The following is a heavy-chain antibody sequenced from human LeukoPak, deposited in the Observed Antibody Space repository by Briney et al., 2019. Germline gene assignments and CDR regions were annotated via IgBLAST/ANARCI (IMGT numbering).Heavy chain of an antibody. V-gene: IGHV4-30-4*01. CDR3: ARADSVVPDYFDY. J-gene: IGHJ4*02. Sequence: PSQTLSLTRTVSGGSISSGDYYWSWIRQPPGKGLEWIGYIYYSGSTYYNPSLKSRVTISVDTSKNQFSLKLSSVTAADTAVYYCARADSVVPDYFDYWGQGTLVTVSS. CDR2: IYYSGST. D-gene: IGHD2-2*01. CDR1: GGSISSGDYY.